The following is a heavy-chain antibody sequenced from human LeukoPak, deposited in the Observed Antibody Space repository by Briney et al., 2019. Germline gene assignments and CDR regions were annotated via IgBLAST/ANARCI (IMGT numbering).Heavy chain of an antibody. V-gene: IGHV3-30*18. D-gene: IGHD3-10*01. J-gene: IGHJ5*02. CDR3: AKEGTPQVSTWYDL. CDR2: ISYEGGTQ. CDR1: GVTLSPYG. Sequence: GGSLILSCAASGVTLSPYGMHWVRQAPGKGLEWVAVISYEGGTQHYADSVKGRFIISRDNPRNTLYLQMNILRTEDTAVYYCAKEGTPQVSTWYDLWGQGTQVIVSS.